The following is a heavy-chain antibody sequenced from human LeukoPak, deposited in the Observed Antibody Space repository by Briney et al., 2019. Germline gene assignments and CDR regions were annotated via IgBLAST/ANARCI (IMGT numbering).Heavy chain of an antibody. CDR3: VRAHNPGGWFDP. CDR1: GFTVSSND. J-gene: IGHJ5*02. V-gene: IGHV3-53*01. CDR2: IYSGGST. Sequence: SGGSLRLSCAASGFTVSSNDMSWVRQAPGKGLECISVIYSGGSTDYADSVKGRLTISRDNSKNTLYLQMNSLTAEDTALYYCVRAHNPGGWFDPWGQGTLVTVSS. D-gene: IGHD3-10*01.